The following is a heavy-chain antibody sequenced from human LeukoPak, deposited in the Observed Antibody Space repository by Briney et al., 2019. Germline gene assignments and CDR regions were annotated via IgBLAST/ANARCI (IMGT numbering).Heavy chain of an antibody. V-gene: IGHV3-53*01. CDR2: IYRDGTT. CDR1: GFSVTSNY. D-gene: IGHD5-18*01. Sequence: GGSLRLSCAPYGFSVTSNYMSWVRQAPGKGLEWVSVIYRDGTTYYADSVKGRFTISRDNSKNTVYLQMNSLRAEDTAVYYCATQPVDTSMIYYFDYWGQGTLVTVS. CDR3: ATQPVDTSMIYYFDY. J-gene: IGHJ4*02.